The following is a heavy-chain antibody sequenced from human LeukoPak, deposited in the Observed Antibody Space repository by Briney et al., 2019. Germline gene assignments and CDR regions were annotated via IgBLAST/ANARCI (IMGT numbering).Heavy chain of an antibody. CDR3: ARDKSSRLALAFDI. CDR1: GYTFTGYY. CDR2: INPNSGGT. D-gene: IGHD2-2*01. Sequence: ASVKVSCKASGYTFTGYYMHWVRQAPGQGLEWMGWINPNSGGTNYAQKFQGRVTMTRDTSISTAYMELSRLRSDDTAVYYCARDKSSRLALAFDIWGQGTMVTVSS. J-gene: IGHJ3*02. V-gene: IGHV1-2*02.